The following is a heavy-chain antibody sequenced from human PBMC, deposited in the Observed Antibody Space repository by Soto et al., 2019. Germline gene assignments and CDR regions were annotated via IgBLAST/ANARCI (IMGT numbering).Heavy chain of an antibody. J-gene: IGHJ4*02. V-gene: IGHV3-23*01. CDR3: AKDRPSFWSGYYTSTFDY. CDR2: ISGSGGST. CDR1: GFTFSSYA. Sequence: GGSLRLSCAASGFTFSSYAMSWVRQAPGKGLEWVSAISGSGGSTYYADSVKGRFTISRDNSKNTLYLQMNSLRAEDTAVYYCAKDRPSFWSGYYTSTFDYWGQGTLVTVSS. D-gene: IGHD3-3*01.